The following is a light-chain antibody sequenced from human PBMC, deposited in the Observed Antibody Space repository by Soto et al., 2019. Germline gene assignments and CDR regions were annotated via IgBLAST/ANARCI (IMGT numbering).Light chain of an antibody. Sequence: EIVMTHSPATLSVSPGERATLSFRASQSVSSNLAWYQQKPGQAPRLLIYGASTRATGIPARFSGSGSGTEFTLTISSLQSEDFAVYYCQQYNNWPITFGGGTKVDIK. CDR3: QQYNNWPIT. V-gene: IGKV3-15*01. CDR2: GAS. CDR1: QSVSSN. J-gene: IGKJ4*01.